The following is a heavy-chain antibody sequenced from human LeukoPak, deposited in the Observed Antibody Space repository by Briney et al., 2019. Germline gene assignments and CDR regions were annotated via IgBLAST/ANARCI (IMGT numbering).Heavy chain of an antibody. D-gene: IGHD3-22*01. CDR2: FDPEDGET. CDR1: GYTLTELS. J-gene: IGHJ4*02. Sequence: ASVKVSCKVSGYTLTELSMHWVRQAPGKGLEWMGGFDPEDGETIYAQKFQGRVTMTEDTSTDTAYMELSSLRSEDTAVYYCATDARYYYDSSGDYWGQGTLVTVFS. V-gene: IGHV1-24*01. CDR3: ATDARYYYDSSGDY.